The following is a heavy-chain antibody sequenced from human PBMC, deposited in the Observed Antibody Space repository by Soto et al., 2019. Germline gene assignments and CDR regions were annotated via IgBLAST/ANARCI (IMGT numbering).Heavy chain of an antibody. J-gene: IGHJ5*02. Sequence: QVQLVQSGAEEKKPGASVKVSCKASGYTFTSYAMNWVRQAPGQRLEWMGWINAGNGNTKYSQKFQGRVTITRDTSASTAYMELSSLRSEDTAVYYCARDPGSSYGNTWGQVTLVTVSS. V-gene: IGHV1-3*05. CDR1: GYTFTSYA. CDR2: INAGNGNT. CDR3: ARDPGSSYGNT. D-gene: IGHD5-18*01.